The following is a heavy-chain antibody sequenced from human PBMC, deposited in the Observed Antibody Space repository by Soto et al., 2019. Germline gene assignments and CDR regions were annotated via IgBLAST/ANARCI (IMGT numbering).Heavy chain of an antibody. J-gene: IGHJ5*02. V-gene: IGHV1-2*04. CDR2: INPNSGGT. Sequence: XPVKVACKASGYPFTGYYMHWVRQAPGQGLEWMGWINPNSGGTNYAQKFQGWVTMTRDTSISTAYMELSRLRSDDTAVYYCAREGRRIVVVPAARRDNWFDPWGQGTLVTVS. D-gene: IGHD2-2*01. CDR3: AREGRRIVVVPAARRDNWFDP. CDR1: GYPFTGYY.